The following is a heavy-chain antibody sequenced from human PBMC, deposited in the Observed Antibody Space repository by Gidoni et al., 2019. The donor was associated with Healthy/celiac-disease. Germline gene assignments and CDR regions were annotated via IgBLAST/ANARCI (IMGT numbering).Heavy chain of an antibody. Sequence: EVRLVVSGGGLVQPGGSLRLSCSASGFTFSSYAMPWVRQAPGKGLEYVSAISSNGGSTYYADSVKGRFTISRDNSKNTLYLQMSSLRAEDTAVYYCVKGGELRFLEWLPLFDYWGQGTLVTVSS. CDR1: GFTFSSYA. D-gene: IGHD3-3*01. CDR2: ISSNGGST. V-gene: IGHV3-64D*06. J-gene: IGHJ4*02. CDR3: VKGGELRFLEWLPLFDY.